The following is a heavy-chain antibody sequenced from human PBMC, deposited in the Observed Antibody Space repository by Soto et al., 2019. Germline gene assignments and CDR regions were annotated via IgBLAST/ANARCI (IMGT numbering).Heavy chain of an antibody. CDR2: IYHSGST. CDR3: ARLRPRCVHGVCQGGYYFDY. CDR1: GGSISSDGYS. D-gene: IGHD2-8*01. Sequence: PSETLSLTCAVSGGSISSDGYSWSWIRQPPGKGLEWIGYIYHSGSTYYNPSLMCRVTMSVDRYKKQFSLNLTSVTAADTAMYYCARLRPRCVHGVCQGGYYFDYWGQGTLVTVSS. J-gene: IGHJ4*02. V-gene: IGHV4-30-2*01.